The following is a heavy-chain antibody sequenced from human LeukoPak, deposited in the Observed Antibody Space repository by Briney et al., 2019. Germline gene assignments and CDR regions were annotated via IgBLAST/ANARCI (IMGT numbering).Heavy chain of an antibody. CDR2: IYYSGSS. J-gene: IGHJ4*02. D-gene: IGHD6-19*01. Sequence: SETLSPTCTVSGVSIISYYWSWIRQPPGKGLEWIGYIYYSGSSNYDPALKSRVTMSVDTSKNQFSLKLSSVTAADTALYYCARHAGGAGWHYFDYWGQGALVTVSS. CDR1: GVSIISYY. V-gene: IGHV4-59*08. CDR3: ARHAGGAGWHYFDY.